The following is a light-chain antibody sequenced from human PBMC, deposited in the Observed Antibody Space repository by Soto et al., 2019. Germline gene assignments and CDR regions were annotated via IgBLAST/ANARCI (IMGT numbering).Light chain of an antibody. V-gene: IGKV3-20*01. CDR3: QQYCTSPQT. J-gene: IGKJ1*01. CDR1: QSVTSSY. CDR2: GAS. Sequence: EIVLTQSPGTLSLSPGERATLSYRASQSVTSSYLAWYQQKPGQAPRLLIYGASSRATGIPARFSGSGSGTDFTLTISRLEPEDFALYYCQQYCTSPQTFGQGTKVEIK.